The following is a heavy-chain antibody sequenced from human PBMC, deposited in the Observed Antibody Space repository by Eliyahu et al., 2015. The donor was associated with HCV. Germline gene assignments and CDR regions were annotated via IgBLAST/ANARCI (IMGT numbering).Heavy chain of an antibody. Sequence: QVQMVQSGAEVKKPGASLKLSCKASGYTFSDYYFHWVRQPPGQGLEWMGWVNPNSGDTNYIQKFQGRVTMTHDPSITTGFMELKSLTYDDTAIYYCARDRLGSGGSAFDLWGQGTMVTVSS. CDR1: GYTFSDYY. CDR3: ARDRLGSGGSAFDL. D-gene: IGHD1-26*01. CDR2: VNPNSGDT. V-gene: IGHV1-2*02. J-gene: IGHJ3*01.